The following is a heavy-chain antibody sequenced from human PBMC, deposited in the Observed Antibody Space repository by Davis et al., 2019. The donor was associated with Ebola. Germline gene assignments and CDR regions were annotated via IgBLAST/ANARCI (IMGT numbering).Heavy chain of an antibody. D-gene: IGHD6-13*01. CDR1: GGSISSSSYY. V-gene: IGHV4-39*07. Sequence: SETLSLTCAVSGGSISSSSYYWSWIRQPPGKGLEWIGEINHSGSTNYNPSLKSRVTISVDTSKNQFSLKLSSVTAADTAMYYCARRGTSSWYAGWFDPWGQGTLVTVSS. J-gene: IGHJ5*02. CDR2: INHSGST. CDR3: ARRGTSSWYAGWFDP.